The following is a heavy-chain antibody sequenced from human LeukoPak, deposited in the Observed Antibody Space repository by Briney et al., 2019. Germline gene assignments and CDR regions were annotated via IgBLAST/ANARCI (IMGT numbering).Heavy chain of an antibody. D-gene: IGHD6-13*01. CDR3: AKDLGYSSRRKDY. J-gene: IGHJ4*02. CDR2: ISGSGGST. V-gene: IGHV3-23*01. Sequence: GGSLRLPCAASGFTFSSYAMSWVRQAPGKGLEWVSAISGSGGSTYYADSVKGRFTISRDNSKNTLYLQMNSLRAEDTAVYYCAKDLGYSSRRKDYWGQGTLVTVSS. CDR1: GFTFSSYA.